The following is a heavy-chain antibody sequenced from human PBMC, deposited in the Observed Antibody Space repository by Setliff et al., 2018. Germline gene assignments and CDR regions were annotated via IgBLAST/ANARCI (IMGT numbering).Heavy chain of an antibody. J-gene: IGHJ4*02. CDR2: IYHSGST. CDR3: ATYSLLWFGELSR. D-gene: IGHD3-10*01. V-gene: IGHV4-30-4*01. CDR1: SGSINSGDYY. Sequence: SETLSLTCTVSSGSINSGDYYWSWIRQPPGKGLEWIGYIYHSGSTYYNPSLKSRVTISVDTSKNQFSLMLSSVTAADTAVYYCATYSLLWFGELSRWGQGTLVTVSS.